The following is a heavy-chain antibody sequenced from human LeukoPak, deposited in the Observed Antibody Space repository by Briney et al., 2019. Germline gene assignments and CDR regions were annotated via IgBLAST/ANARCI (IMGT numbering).Heavy chain of an antibody. V-gene: IGHV3-74*01. J-gene: IGHJ4*02. CDR3: VRDLRESDF. CDR1: GFTFSSYW. CDR2: INPDGSST. Sequence: GGSLRLSCAASGFTFSSYWMHWVRQAPGKGLVWVSRINPDGSSTNYADSVQGRFTISRDNAKNMLYLQMNSLRAEDTAVYYCVRDLRESDFWGQGTLVTVSS.